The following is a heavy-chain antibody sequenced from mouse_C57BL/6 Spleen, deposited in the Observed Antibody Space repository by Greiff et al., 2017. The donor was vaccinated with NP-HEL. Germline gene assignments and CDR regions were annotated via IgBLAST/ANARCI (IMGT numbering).Heavy chain of an antibody. Sequence: VQLQQSGAELVRPGTSVKMSCKASGYTFTNYWIGWAKQRPGHGLEWIGDIYPGGGYTNYNEKFKGKATLTADKSSSTAYMQFSSLTSEDSAIYYCAREGLGRDYCDYWGQGTTLTVSS. CDR1: GYTFTNYW. CDR2: IYPGGGYT. D-gene: IGHD4-1*01. J-gene: IGHJ2*01. V-gene: IGHV1-63*01. CDR3: AREGLGRDYCDY.